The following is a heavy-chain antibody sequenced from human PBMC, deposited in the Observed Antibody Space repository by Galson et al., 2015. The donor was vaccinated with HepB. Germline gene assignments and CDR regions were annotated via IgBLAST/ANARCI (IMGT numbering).Heavy chain of an antibody. CDR1: GGTFSSYA. CDR3: ARAEDYYDSSGYYYPLDY. J-gene: IGHJ4*02. V-gene: IGHV1-69*13. D-gene: IGHD3-22*01. CDR2: IIPIFGTA. Sequence: SVKVSCKASGGTFSSYAISWVRQAPGQGLEWMGGIIPIFGTANYAQKFQGRVTITADESTSTAYMELSSLRSEDTAVYYCARAEDYYDSSGYYYPLDYWGQGTLVTVSS.